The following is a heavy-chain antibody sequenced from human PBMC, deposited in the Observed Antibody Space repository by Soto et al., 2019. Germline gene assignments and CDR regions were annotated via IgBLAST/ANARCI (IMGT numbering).Heavy chain of an antibody. CDR1: GYTFTSYG. CDR2: ISAYNCNT. J-gene: IGHJ4*02. CDR3: ARDGEDIVVVPAAMPVHY. V-gene: IGHV1-18*01. Sequence: ASVKVSCKASGYTFTSYGISWVRQAPGQGLEWMGWISAYNCNTNYAQKLQGRVTMTTDTSTSTAYMELRSLRSDDTAVYYCARDGEDIVVVPAAMPVHYWGQGTLVTVSS. D-gene: IGHD2-2*01.